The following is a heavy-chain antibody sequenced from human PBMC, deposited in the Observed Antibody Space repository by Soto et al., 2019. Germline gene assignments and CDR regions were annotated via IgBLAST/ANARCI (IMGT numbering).Heavy chain of an antibody. Sequence: GESLKISCAASGFTFSNAWMSWVRQAPGKGLEWVGRIKSKTDGGTTDYAAPVKGRFTISRDDSKNTLYLQMNSLKTEDPAVYYCTTAGYCSGGSCYEFDYWGQGTLVTVSS. CDR1: GFTFSNAW. CDR2: IKSKTDGGTT. V-gene: IGHV3-15*01. D-gene: IGHD2-15*01. CDR3: TTAGYCSGGSCYEFDY. J-gene: IGHJ4*02.